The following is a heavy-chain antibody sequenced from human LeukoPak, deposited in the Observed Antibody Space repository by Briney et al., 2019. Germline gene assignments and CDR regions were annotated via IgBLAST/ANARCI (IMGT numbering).Heavy chain of an antibody. CDR1: GYSFTSYW. J-gene: IGHJ6*03. CDR3: ARHNSRGDSSSHNYYYYYMDV. CDR2: IYPGDSDT. V-gene: IGHV5-51*01. Sequence: GESLKISCKGSGYSFTSYWIGWVRQMPGKGLEWMGIIYPGDSDTRYSPSFQGQVTISADKSISTAYLQWSSLKASDTAMYYCARHNSRGDSSSHNYYYYYMDVWGKGTTVTVSS. D-gene: IGHD6-13*01.